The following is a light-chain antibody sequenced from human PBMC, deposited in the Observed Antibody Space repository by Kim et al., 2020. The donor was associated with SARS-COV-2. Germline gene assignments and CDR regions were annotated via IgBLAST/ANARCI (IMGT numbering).Light chain of an antibody. CDR3: QQYYIFPYT. CDR1: ESFSSW. Sequence: DIQMTQSPSTLSASVGDTVTISCRASESFSSWLAWYQQKPGKAPNLLIYKASNLESGVPSRFSGSESGTEFTLTITSLQPDDFATYYCQQYYIFPYTFGQGTKLEF. J-gene: IGKJ2*01. V-gene: IGKV1-5*03. CDR2: KAS.